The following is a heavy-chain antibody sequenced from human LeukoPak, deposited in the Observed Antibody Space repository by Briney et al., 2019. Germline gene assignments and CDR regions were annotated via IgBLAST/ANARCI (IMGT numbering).Heavy chain of an antibody. V-gene: IGHV3-48*01. J-gene: IGHJ4*02. Sequence: GGSLRLSCAASGFTFSSYSMNWVRQAPGKGLEWVSYISSSSSTIYYADSVKGRFTISRDNAKNSLYLQMNSLRAEDTAVYYCARDPSSYYDFWSGYYTGSYYFDYWGQGTLVTVSS. CDR3: ARDPSSYYDFWSGYYTGSYYFDY. D-gene: IGHD3-3*01. CDR1: GFTFSSYS. CDR2: ISSSSSTI.